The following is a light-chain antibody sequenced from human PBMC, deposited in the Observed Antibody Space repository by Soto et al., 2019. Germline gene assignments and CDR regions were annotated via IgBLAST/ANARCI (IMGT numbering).Light chain of an antibody. CDR1: HSVTRY. J-gene: IGKJ5*01. V-gene: IGKV3-20*01. CDR3: QQYGSSPIT. CDR2: DAS. Sequence: EIVLTHSPGTLSLSPWERATLSCRASHSVTRYVAWYQQKPGQAPRLLISDASGRATGIPDRFSGSGSETDFSLTINRLEPEDFAVYFCQQYGSSPITFGQGTRLEIK.